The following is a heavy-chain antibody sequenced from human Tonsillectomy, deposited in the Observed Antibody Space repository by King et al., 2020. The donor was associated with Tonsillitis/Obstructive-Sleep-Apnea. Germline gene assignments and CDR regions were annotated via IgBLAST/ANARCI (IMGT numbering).Heavy chain of an antibody. CDR1: GGSISSYY. Sequence: QLQESGPGLVKPSETLSLTCTVSGGSISSYYWNWIRQPPGKGLEWIGYIYYSGGTNYNPSLKSRVTISVETSKNQFSLKLSSVTAADTAVYYCAREGEVVFDYWGQGTLVTVSS. CDR2: IYYSGGT. CDR3: AREGEVVFDY. J-gene: IGHJ4*02. V-gene: IGHV4-59*01. D-gene: IGHD1-26*01.